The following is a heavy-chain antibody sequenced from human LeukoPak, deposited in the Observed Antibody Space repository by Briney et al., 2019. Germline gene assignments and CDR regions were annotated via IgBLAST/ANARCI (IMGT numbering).Heavy chain of an antibody. CDR1: RYTFTSYD. J-gene: IGHJ4*02. D-gene: IGHD3-3*01. Sequence: ASLEVSCKASRYTFTSYDINWVRQAAGQGLEWMGWMNPNSGDTGYAQRFQGRVTMTRDTSISTAYMEVSSLTSEDTAVYYCARSGFGGNVNFDYWGQGTLVTVSS. CDR3: ARSGFGGNVNFDY. V-gene: IGHV1-8*01. CDR2: MNPNSGDT.